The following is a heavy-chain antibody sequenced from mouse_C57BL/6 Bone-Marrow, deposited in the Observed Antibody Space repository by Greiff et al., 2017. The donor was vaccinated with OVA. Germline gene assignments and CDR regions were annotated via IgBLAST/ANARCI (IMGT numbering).Heavy chain of an antibody. CDR1: GYTFTNYW. Sequence: QVQLKQPGAELVKPGASVKVSCKASGYTFTNYWMPWVQQMPGQGLEWIGRIHPSDSDTNYNPKFKGQVTLTVDKSSSTAYMQLSSLTSEDSAVYYCAINGGLYYFDYWGQGTTLTVSS. D-gene: IGHD1-1*02. CDR2: IHPSDSDT. J-gene: IGHJ2*01. V-gene: IGHV1-74*01. CDR3: AINGGLYYFDY.